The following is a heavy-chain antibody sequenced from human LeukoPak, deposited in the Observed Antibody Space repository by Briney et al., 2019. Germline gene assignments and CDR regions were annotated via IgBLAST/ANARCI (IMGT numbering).Heavy chain of an antibody. CDR3: AREASTQLWLGPSFDA. D-gene: IGHD5-18*01. V-gene: IGHV1-2*02. J-gene: IGHJ5*02. CDR2: INPNSGGT. Sequence: ASVTVSCKASGYTFTDYYIQWVRQAPGQGLEWMGWINPNSGGTNYAQSFQGRVTLTRDTSISTAYMELNTLRSDDTAVYYCAREASTQLWLGPSFDAYGQGTLAAVSS. CDR1: GYTFTDYY.